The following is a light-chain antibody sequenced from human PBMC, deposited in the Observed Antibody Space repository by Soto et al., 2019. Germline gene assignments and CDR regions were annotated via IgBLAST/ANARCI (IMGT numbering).Light chain of an antibody. CDR3: LQATHLPLA. J-gene: IGKJ1*01. Sequence: DVVMTQTPLSSPVTLGQPASISCRSSQSLVHSGGNTYLSWLQQRPGQPPRLLIYQVSNRFSGVPDRFSGSGAGTDFTLKISRVEAEDVGIYYCLQATHLPLAFGQGTKVEI. CDR2: QVS. V-gene: IGKV2-24*01. CDR1: QSLVHSGGNTY.